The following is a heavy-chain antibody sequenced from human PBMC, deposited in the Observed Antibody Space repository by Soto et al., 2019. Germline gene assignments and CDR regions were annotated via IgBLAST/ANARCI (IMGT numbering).Heavy chain of an antibody. V-gene: IGHV3-64*01. Sequence: GGSLRLSCAASGFTFSSYAMHWVRQAPGKGLEYVSAISSNGGSTYYANSVKGRFTISRDNSKNTLYLQMGSLRAEDMVVYYCAREGYCSSTSCYSFDYWGQGTLVTVSS. J-gene: IGHJ4*02. CDR2: ISSNGGST. CDR3: AREGYCSSTSCYSFDY. CDR1: GFTFSSYA. D-gene: IGHD2-2*01.